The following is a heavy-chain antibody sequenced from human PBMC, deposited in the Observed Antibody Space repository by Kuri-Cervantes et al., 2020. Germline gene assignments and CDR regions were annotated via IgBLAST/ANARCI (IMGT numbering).Heavy chain of an antibody. CDR2: IYPGDSDT. J-gene: IGHJ4*02. CDR1: GYIFTNYW. V-gene: IGHV5-51*01. Sequence: GESLKISCKGSGYIFTNYWIGWVRQMPGKGLEWMGVIYPGDSDTKYSPSFQDHVTISADKSINTAYLQWSSLKASDTAIYYCARRGSYNFDFWGQGTLVTVSS. D-gene: IGHD3-16*01. CDR3: ARRGSYNFDF.